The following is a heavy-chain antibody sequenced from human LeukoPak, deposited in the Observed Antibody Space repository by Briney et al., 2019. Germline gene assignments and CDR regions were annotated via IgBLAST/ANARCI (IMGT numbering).Heavy chain of an antibody. J-gene: IGHJ4*02. CDR1: GFTFSGHA. Sequence: GGSLRLSCIASGFTFSGHAMHWVRQAPGKGLEWVAVVSYDGSIKYYADSVKGRFTISRDNSKNTLSLQMNSLRPEDTAVYYCARLTGTGYFDYWGQGTLVTVSS. D-gene: IGHD1-1*01. CDR3: ARLTGTGYFDY. V-gene: IGHV3-30-3*01. CDR2: VSYDGSIK.